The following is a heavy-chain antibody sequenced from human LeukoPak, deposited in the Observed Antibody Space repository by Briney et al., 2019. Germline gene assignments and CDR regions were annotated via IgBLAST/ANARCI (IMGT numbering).Heavy chain of an antibody. D-gene: IGHD6-13*01. CDR3: AKGSSPFDY. CDR1: GFIVSSNY. Sequence: PGGSLRLSCTASGFIVSSNYMGWVRQAPGKGLEWVSIIYRGETTYYSDSVKGRFTISRDNSKNTLYLQMNSLRAEDTAVYYCAKGSSPFDYWGQGTLVTVSS. V-gene: IGHV3-53*01. J-gene: IGHJ4*02. CDR2: IYRGETT.